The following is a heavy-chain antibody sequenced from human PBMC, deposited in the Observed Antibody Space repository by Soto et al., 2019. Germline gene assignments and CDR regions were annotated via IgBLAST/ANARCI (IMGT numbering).Heavy chain of an antibody. CDR3: ARYQRIAVAGTPPPLPYYYYYGMDV. CDR1: GGTFSSYA. CDR2: IIPIFGTA. D-gene: IGHD6-19*01. J-gene: IGHJ6*02. Sequence: QVQLVQSGAEVKKPGSSVKVSCKASGGTFSSYAISWVRQAPGQGLEWMGGIIPIFGTANYAQKFQGRVTITADESTSTAYMELSSLRSEDTAVYYCARYQRIAVAGTPPPLPYYYYYGMDVWGQGTTVTVSS. V-gene: IGHV1-69*12.